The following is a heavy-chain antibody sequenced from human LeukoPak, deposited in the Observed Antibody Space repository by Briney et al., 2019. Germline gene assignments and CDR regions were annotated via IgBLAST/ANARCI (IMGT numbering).Heavy chain of an antibody. CDR3: ASLSGGYCSGGSCYYFDY. D-gene: IGHD2-15*01. Sequence: GGSLRLSCAASGFTFSSYEMNWVRQAPGKGLEWVSYICSSGSTIYYADSVKGRFTISRDNAKNSMYLQMNSLRAEDTAVYYCASLSGGYCSGGSCYYFDYWGQGTLVTVSS. CDR1: GFTFSSYE. CDR2: ICSSGSTI. V-gene: IGHV3-48*03. J-gene: IGHJ4*02.